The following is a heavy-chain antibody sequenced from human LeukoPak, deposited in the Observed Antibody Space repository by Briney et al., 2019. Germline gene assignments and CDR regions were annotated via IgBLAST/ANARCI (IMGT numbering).Heavy chain of an antibody. J-gene: IGHJ4*02. CDR1: GFTFSSYG. V-gene: IGHV3-30*03. CDR2: ISYDGRNK. CDR3: ASRSLWYGEDY. D-gene: IGHD3-10*01. Sequence: GGSLRLSCAASGFTFSSYGMHWVRQAPGKGLEWVAVISYDGRNKYYADSVKGRFTISRDNSKNTLYLQMNSLRAEDTAVYYCASRSLWYGEDYWGQGTLVTVSS.